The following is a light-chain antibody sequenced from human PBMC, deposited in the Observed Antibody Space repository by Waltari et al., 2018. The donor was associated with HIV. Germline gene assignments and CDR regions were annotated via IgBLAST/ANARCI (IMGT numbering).Light chain of an antibody. Sequence: QSVLTQPPSVSAAPGKKITISCSGSTSNIRNNYVYWYQQRPGKAPKLPIYDNHKRPSGIPDRFSGSKSGTSATLGITGLQTGDEADYYCGTWDSSLSAGVFGGGTKVTVL. J-gene: IGLJ2*01. CDR2: DNH. CDR1: TSNIRNNY. CDR3: GTWDSSLSAGV. V-gene: IGLV1-51*01.